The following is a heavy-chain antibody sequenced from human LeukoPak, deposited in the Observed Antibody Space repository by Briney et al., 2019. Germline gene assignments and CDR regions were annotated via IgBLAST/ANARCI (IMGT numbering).Heavy chain of an antibody. CDR3: ASGMDV. J-gene: IGHJ6*02. Sequence: KSSETLSLTCAVYGGSFSGYYWSWIRQPPGKGLEWIGEINHSGSTNYNPSLKSRVTISVDTSKNQFSLKLSSVTAADTAVYYCASGMDVWGQGTTVTVSS. CDR1: GGSFSGYY. CDR2: INHSGST. V-gene: IGHV4-34*01.